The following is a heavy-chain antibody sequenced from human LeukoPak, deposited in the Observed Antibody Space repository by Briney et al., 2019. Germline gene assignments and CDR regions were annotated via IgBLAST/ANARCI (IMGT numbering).Heavy chain of an antibody. CDR3: AKGGSYAPLDY. CDR2: ISTSGGDT. Sequence: GGSLKLSCAASGFTFTDSAMTWVRQAPGKGLEWVSAISTSGGDTIYTDSVKDRFTISRDNSKNTLYLQMNSLRAEDTAIYYCAKGGSYAPLDYWGQGTLVTVSS. CDR1: GFTFTDSA. D-gene: IGHD1-26*01. V-gene: IGHV3-23*01. J-gene: IGHJ4*02.